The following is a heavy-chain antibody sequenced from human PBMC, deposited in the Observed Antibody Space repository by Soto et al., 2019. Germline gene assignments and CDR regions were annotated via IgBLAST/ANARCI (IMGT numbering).Heavy chain of an antibody. CDR3: ARGAGSSWPFDY. J-gene: IGHJ4*02. CDR2: INAGNGYT. V-gene: IGHV1-3*05. CDR1: GYTFTTYA. Sequence: QVQLVQSGAEEKKPGAPVKISCKASGYTFTTYAVHWVRQAPGQRLECMGWINAGNGYTKYAQKFQGRFTITRDTSASTVYMELSSLTSEDTAVYYCARGAGSSWPFDYWGQGTPVTVSS. D-gene: IGHD6-13*01.